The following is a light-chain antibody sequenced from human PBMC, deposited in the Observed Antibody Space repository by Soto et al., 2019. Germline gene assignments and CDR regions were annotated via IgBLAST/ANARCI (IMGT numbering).Light chain of an antibody. CDR2: AAS. CDR3: LQTYRTPLT. J-gene: IGKJ4*01. CDR1: QSISSY. Sequence: DIQMTQSPSSLSASVGDRVTITCRASQSISSYLNWYQQKPGKAPKLLIYAASSLQSGVPSRFSGSGSGTDFTLTISSLQPEDFATYSCLQTYRTPLTFGGGTKVDIK. V-gene: IGKV1-39*01.